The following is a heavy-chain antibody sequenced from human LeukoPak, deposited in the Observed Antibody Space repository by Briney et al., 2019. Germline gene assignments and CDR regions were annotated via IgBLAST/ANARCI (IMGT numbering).Heavy chain of an antibody. CDR3: AKDHSTDWYDWSY. J-gene: IGHJ4*02. V-gene: IGHV3-23*01. D-gene: IGHD6-19*01. Sequence: GGSLRLTCAASGFTFSNYAMSWVRQAPGKGLEWVSVISGSGGSTYYADFVKGRFTISGDNSKNTLYLQMNTVRAEDTAVYYCAKDHSTDWYDWSYWGQGTLVTVSS. CDR2: ISGSGGST. CDR1: GFTFSNYA.